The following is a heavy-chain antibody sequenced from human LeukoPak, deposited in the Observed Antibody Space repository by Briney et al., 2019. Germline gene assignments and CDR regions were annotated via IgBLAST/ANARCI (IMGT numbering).Heavy chain of an antibody. CDR2: ISRSGTST. CDR3: AKDIHGDYGGVDY. CDR1: GFTFSTYA. D-gene: IGHD4-17*01. V-gene: IGHV3-23*01. J-gene: IGHJ4*02. Sequence: AGSLRLSCAASGFTFSTYAMSWDRPAQGKVREWVSTISRSGTSTDYEDSVKGRFTISRDNSENTLYLQMNSLRAEDTALYYGAKDIHGDYGGVDYWGQGTLVTVSS.